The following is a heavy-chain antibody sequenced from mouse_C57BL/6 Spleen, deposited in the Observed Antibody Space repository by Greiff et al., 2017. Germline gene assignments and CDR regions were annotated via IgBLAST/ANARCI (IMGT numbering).Heavy chain of an antibody. D-gene: IGHD1-1*01. CDR2: IDPSDSYT. J-gene: IGHJ4*01. CDR1: GYTFTSYW. Sequence: FQLQQPGAELVKPGASVTLSCKASGYTFTSYWMQWVKQRPGQGLEWIREIDPSDSYTNYNQKFKGKATLTVDTSSSTAYMQLSSLTSEDAAVYYCARGYGSSPSYAMDYWGQGTSVTVSS. V-gene: IGHV1-50*01. CDR3: ARGYGSSPSYAMDY.